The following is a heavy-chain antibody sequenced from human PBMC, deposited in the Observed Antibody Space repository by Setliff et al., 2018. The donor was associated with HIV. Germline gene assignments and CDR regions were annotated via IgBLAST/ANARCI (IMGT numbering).Heavy chain of an antibody. CDR1: GGSFSGYY. CDR2: VYYSGST. D-gene: IGHD1-1*01. V-gene: IGHV4-39*01. CDR3: ARLRGLNLEPFDY. Sequence: SETLSLTCAVYGGSFSGYYWGWIRQPPGKGLEWIGSVYYSGSTYYNPSLKSRLTISVDTSTNKFSLKLSSVTAADTAVYYCARLRGLNLEPFDYWGQGTLVTVSS. J-gene: IGHJ4*02.